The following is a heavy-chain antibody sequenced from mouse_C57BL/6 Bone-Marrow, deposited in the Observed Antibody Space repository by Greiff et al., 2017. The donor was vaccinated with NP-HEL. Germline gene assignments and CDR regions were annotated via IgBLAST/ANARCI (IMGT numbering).Heavy chain of an antibody. V-gene: IGHV1-81*01. D-gene: IGHD1-1*01. J-gene: IGHJ4*01. CDR2: IYPRSGNT. CDR1: GYTFTSYG. Sequence: VQLQQSGAELARPGASVKLSCKASGYTFTSYGISWVKQRTGQGLEWIGEIYPRSGNTYYNEKFKGQATLTADKSSSTAYMELRSLTSEDSAVYFCARSALNYYGSSCYYYAMDYWGQGTSVTVSS. CDR3: ARSALNYYGSSCYYYAMDY.